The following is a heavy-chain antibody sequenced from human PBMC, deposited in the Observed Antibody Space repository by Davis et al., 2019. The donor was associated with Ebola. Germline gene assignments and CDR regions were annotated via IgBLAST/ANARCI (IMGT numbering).Heavy chain of an antibody. J-gene: IGHJ4*02. CDR2: ISSSSSYI. D-gene: IGHD6-13*01. CDR3: ARDKDIIGVAGSYFDY. V-gene: IGHV3-21*01. CDR1: GFTFSSYS. Sequence: GGSLRLSCAASGFTFSSYSMNWVRQAPGKGLEWVSSISSSSSYIYYADSVKGRFTISRDNAKNSLYLQMNSLRAEDTAVYFCARDKDIIGVAGSYFDYWGQGNLVTVSS.